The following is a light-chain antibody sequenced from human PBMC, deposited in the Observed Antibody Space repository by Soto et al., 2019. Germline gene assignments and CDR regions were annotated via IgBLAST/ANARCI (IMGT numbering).Light chain of an antibody. CDR3: SSYTSSSTLGYV. CDR1: SSDVGGYNY. V-gene: IGLV2-14*01. CDR2: EVS. J-gene: IGLJ1*01. Sequence: QSALTQPASVSGSPGQSITISCTGTSSDVGGYNYVSWYQQHPGKAPKLMIYEVSNRPSGVSNRFSGSKSGNTASLIISGLQAEDEADYYCSSYTSSSTLGYVFGTGTKLTVL.